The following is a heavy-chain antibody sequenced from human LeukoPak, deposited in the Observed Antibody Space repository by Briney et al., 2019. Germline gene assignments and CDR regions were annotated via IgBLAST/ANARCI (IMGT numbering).Heavy chain of an antibody. J-gene: IGHJ4*02. Sequence: PSETLSLTCAVYGGPFSGYYWSWIRQPAGKGLEWIGRVYTSGSTNYNPSLKSRVTISVDTSKNQFSLKLSSVTAADTAVYYCAGGVTIVRGTSKHFDYWGQGTLVTVSS. CDR2: VYTSGST. D-gene: IGHD3-10*01. CDR3: AGGVTIVRGTSKHFDY. V-gene: IGHV4-59*10. CDR1: GGPFSGYY.